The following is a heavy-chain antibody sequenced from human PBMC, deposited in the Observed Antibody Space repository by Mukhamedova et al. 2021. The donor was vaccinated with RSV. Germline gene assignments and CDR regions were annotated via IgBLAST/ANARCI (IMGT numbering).Heavy chain of an antibody. CDR2: ISWNSGSI. V-gene: IGHV3-9*01. D-gene: IGHD3-22*01. CDR1: A. CDR3: AKDIAHRITMIVVVWNAFDI. Sequence: AMHWVRQAPGKGLEWVSGISWNSGSIGYADSVKGRFTISRDNAKNSLYLQMNSLRAEDTALYYCAKDIAHRITMIVVVWNAFDI. J-gene: IGHJ3*02.